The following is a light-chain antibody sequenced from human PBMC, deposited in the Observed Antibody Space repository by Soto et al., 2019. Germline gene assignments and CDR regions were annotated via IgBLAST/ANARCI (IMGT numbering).Light chain of an antibody. CDR2: AAS. J-gene: IGKJ1*01. Sequence: GDRVTITCRASQSISSYLNWYQQKPGKAPKLLIYAASSLQSGVPSRFSGSGSGTDFTLTISSLQPEDFATYYCQQSSSILWTFGQGTKVEIK. CDR3: QQSSSILWT. V-gene: IGKV1-39*01. CDR1: QSISSY.